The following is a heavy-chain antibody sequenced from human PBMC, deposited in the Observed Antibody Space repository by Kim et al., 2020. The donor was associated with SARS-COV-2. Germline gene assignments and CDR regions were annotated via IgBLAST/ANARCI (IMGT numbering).Heavy chain of an antibody. J-gene: IGHJ3*02. CDR2: ISWNSGSI. CDR1: GFTFDDYA. Sequence: GGSLRLSCAASGFTFDDYAMHWVRQAPGKGLEWVSGISWNSGSIGYADSVKGRFTISRDNAKNSLYLQMNSLRAEDTALYYCAKPLLAPTYYYDQLAFDIWGQGTMVTVSS. V-gene: IGHV3-9*01. D-gene: IGHD3-22*01. CDR3: AKPLLAPTYYYDQLAFDI.